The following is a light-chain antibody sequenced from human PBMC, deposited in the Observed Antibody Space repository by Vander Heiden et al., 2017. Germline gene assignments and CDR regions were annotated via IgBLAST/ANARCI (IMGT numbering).Light chain of an antibody. CDR2: KAS. CDR1: QSSSNW. V-gene: IGKV1-5*03. J-gene: IGKJ1*01. CDR3: QQYNSFSWT. Sequence: DIQMTQSPSTPSASVGDRVTTTSRASQSSSNWLAWYQQKPQKAPKLLIAKASSLQSGVASRFSGSGSETEFTLTISSLQPDDFATYYCQQYNSFSWTFGQGTKVEIK.